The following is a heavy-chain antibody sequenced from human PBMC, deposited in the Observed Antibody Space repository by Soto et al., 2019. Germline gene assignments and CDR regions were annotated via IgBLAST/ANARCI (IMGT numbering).Heavy chain of an antibody. D-gene: IGHD3-22*01. Sequence: PGGSLRLSCAASGFTFSSYEMHWVRQATGKGLEWVSAIGTAGDTYYPGSVKGRFTISRENAKNSLYLQMNSLRAGDTDVCYCVRVVRYYDSSGYYSYYFDYRGHGT. V-gene: IGHV3-13*01. CDR1: GFTFSSYE. CDR2: IGTAGDT. J-gene: IGHJ4*01. CDR3: VRVVRYYDSSGYYSYYFDY.